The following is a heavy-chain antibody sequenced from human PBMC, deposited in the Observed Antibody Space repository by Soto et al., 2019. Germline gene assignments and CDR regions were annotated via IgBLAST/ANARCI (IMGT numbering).Heavy chain of an antibody. CDR1: GYIISVGDG. D-gene: IGHD6-19*01. CDR2: IYHSGTT. J-gene: IGHJ1*01. Sequence: PFVTRSLTCPFSGYIISVGDGWGLIRQPPGKGLEWIGTIYHSGTTYYNPSLKSRVPISVDTSKNQFSLKLSFVTAADTAVYYCARDDWLVQYFQHWGQGTLVTVSS. V-gene: IGHV4-38-2*02. CDR3: ARDDWLVQYFQH.